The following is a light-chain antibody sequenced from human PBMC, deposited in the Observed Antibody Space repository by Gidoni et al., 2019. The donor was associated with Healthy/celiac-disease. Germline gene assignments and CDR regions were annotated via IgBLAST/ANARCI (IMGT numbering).Light chain of an antibody. V-gene: IGKV3-11*01. CDR1: QSVSSY. CDR2: DAS. Sequence: EIGLEQSPATLSLSPGERATLACRASQSVSSYLAWYQQKPGQAPRLLIYDASNRATGIPARFSGSGSGTDFTLTISSLEPEDCAVYYCQQRSNWPPWTFGQGTKVEIK. CDR3: QQRSNWPPWT. J-gene: IGKJ1*01.